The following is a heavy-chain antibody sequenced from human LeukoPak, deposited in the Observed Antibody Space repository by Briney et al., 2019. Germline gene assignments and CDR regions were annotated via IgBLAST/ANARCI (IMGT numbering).Heavy chain of an antibody. D-gene: IGHD3-22*01. CDR3: ARHPKNYYTSSGYYDY. CDR2: IFYSGDA. J-gene: IGHJ4*02. V-gene: IGHV4-39*01. CDR1: GGSISSRNYY. Sequence: SETLSLTCTVSGGSISSRNYYWGWIRQPPGRGLEWVGSIFYSGDAYYNPSLKSRVTISVDTSEKQFSLKLTSVTAADTAVYYCARHPKNYYTSSGYYDYWGQGTSVTVSS.